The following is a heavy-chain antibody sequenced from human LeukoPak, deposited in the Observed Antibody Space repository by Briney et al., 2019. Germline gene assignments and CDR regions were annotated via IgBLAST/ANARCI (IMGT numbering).Heavy chain of an antibody. CDR2: IRQDGSDQ. CDR1: GFTFGSYW. D-gene: IGHD4-17*01. CDR3: ARSRTTVTTGPSDF. J-gene: IGHJ4*02. Sequence: GGSLRLSGAASGFTFGSYWMGWVRQAPGKGLEWVANIRQDGSDQYYVDSVKGRFTISRGNAKNSLYLQMNSLRAEDTAVYYCARSRTTVTTGPSDFWGQGTLVTVSS. V-gene: IGHV3-7*04.